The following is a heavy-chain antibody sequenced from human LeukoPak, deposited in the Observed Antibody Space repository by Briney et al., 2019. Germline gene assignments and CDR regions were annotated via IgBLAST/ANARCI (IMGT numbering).Heavy chain of an antibody. CDR3: ARDAYYGSGTLDDYYYYYGMDV. Sequence: PGRSLRLSCAASGFTFGSYAMHWVRQAPGKGLEWVAVISYDGSNKYYADSVKGRFTISRDNSKNTLYLQMNSLRAEDTAVYYCARDAYYGSGTLDDYYYYYGMDVWGQGTTVTVSS. CDR1: GFTFGSYA. CDR2: ISYDGSNK. J-gene: IGHJ6*02. D-gene: IGHD3-10*01. V-gene: IGHV3-30*04.